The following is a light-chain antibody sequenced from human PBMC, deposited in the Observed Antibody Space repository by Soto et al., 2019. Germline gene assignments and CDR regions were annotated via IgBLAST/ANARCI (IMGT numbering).Light chain of an antibody. CDR1: QSISDW. Sequence: DFQMTQSPSTLSASVGDRVTITCRASQSISDWLAWYQQKPGKAPKLLIYKASTLESGVPSRFSGSGSGTDFTLTISSLQPDDFATYYCQQYNSYSRTFGQGTKVEIK. CDR3: QQYNSYSRT. J-gene: IGKJ1*01. CDR2: KAS. V-gene: IGKV1-5*03.